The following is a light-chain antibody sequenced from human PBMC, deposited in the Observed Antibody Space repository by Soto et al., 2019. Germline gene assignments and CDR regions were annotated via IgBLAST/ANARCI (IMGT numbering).Light chain of an antibody. V-gene: IGKV3-15*01. CDR2: DAS. CDR1: QSVNSN. Sequence: IVLTQSPATLSVSPGERTTLSCRASQSVNSNLVWYQQKPGQAPRLLIYDASTRATAIPARFSGSGSGTEFTLTISSLQSEDFAVYYCQQHNNWPRTFGQGTKV. CDR3: QQHNNWPRT. J-gene: IGKJ1*01.